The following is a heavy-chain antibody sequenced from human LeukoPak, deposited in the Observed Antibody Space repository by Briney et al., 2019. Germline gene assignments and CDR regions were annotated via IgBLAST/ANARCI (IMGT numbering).Heavy chain of an antibody. CDR3: AREPAAAGKNWFDP. CDR1: GFTFSSYS. D-gene: IGHD6-25*01. Sequence: GGSLRLSCAASGFTFSSYSMNWVRQAPGRGLGWVSYISGSSATIYYVGSVKGRFTVSRDNAKNSLYLQMNSLRAEDTAIYYCAREPAAAGKNWFDPWGQGTLVTVSS. J-gene: IGHJ5*02. V-gene: IGHV3-48*04. CDR2: ISGSSATI.